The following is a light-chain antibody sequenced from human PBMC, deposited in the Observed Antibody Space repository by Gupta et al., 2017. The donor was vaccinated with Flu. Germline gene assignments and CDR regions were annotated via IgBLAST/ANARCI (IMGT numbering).Light chain of an antibody. V-gene: IGKV1-8*01. CDR1: QGISSY. Sequence: AIRMTQSPSSFSASIGDRVTITCRASQGISSYLAWYQQKPGKAPKLLIYAASTLQSGVPSRFSGSGSGTDFTLTISCLQSEDFATYYCQQYKSYPYTFGQGTKLEIK. J-gene: IGKJ2*01. CDR3: QQYKSYPYT. CDR2: AAS.